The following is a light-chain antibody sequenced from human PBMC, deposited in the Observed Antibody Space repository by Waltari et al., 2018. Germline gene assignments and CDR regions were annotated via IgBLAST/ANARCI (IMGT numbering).Light chain of an antibody. Sequence: QSVLTQPPSASGTPGQRVTISCSGSTSNIGNNPVNWYQQVPGTAPTLLIYNDDQRPWGVPDRFSVSKSGPSASLAISGLQSDDEGDYYCAARDDSLNVWVFGGGTRVTVL. CDR1: TSNIGNNP. V-gene: IGLV1-44*01. J-gene: IGLJ3*02. CDR2: NDD. CDR3: AARDDSLNVWV.